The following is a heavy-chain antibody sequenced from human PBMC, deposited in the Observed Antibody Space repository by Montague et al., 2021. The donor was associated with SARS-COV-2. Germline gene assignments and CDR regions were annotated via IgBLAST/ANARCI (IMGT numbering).Heavy chain of an antibody. D-gene: IGHD3-22*01. Sequence: SVKVSCKVSEYSLSEFSLRMHWVRQAPGKGLEWMGEFDSQDGETTYAQKFQGRVTMTEDRSTDTVYMELSSLRSDDTAVYYCATLGLEVITYAFDYWGQGTLVTVSS. CDR2: FDSQDGET. V-gene: IGHV1-24*01. J-gene: IGHJ4*02. CDR1: EYSLSEFS. CDR3: ATLGLEVITYAFDY.